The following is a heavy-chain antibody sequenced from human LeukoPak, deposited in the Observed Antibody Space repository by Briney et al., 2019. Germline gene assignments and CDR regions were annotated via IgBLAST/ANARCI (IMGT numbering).Heavy chain of an antibody. CDR2: IDQDGSAK. V-gene: IGHV3-7*01. CDR1: GFTFTSYY. D-gene: IGHD3-16*01. J-gene: IGHJ4*02. CDR3: TRELWPADY. Sequence: PGGSLRLSCEASGFTFTSYYMGWVRQAPGKGLEWVADIDQDGSAKYYVDSVKGRFIISRDNVKNSVYLQMNNLRVEDTAVYYCTRELWPADYWGQGILVTVSS.